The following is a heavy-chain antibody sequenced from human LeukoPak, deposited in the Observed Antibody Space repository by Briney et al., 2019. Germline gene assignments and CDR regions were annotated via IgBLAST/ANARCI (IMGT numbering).Heavy chain of an antibody. J-gene: IGHJ6*02. CDR2: IYPGDSDT. V-gene: IGHV5-51*01. CDR1: GYSFTSYW. Sequence: GESLKISCKGSGYSFTSYWIGWVRQMPGKGLEWMGIIYPGDSDTRYSPSFQGQVTISADKSISTAYLQWSSLKASDTAMYYCARGGMYSGYGNYYYYGMDVWGQGTTVTVSS. CDR3: ARGGMYSGYGNYYYYGMDV. D-gene: IGHD5-12*01.